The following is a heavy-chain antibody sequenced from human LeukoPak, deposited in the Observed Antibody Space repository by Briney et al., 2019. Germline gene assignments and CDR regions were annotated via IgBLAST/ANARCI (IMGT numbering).Heavy chain of an antibody. J-gene: IGHJ3*02. CDR2: FDPEDGET. CDR3: ATEIDSLELTGDWDAFDI. CDR1: GYTLTELS. V-gene: IGHV1-24*01. Sequence: ASVKVSCKVSGYTLTELSMHWVRQAPGKGLEWMGGFDPEDGETIYAQKFQGRVTMTEDTSTDTACMELSSLRSEDTAVYYCATEIDSLELTGDWDAFDIWGQGTMVTVSS. D-gene: IGHD7-27*01.